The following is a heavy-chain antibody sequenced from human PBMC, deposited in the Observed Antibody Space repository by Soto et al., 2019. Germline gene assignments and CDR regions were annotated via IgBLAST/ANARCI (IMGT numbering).Heavy chain of an antibody. D-gene: IGHD4-17*01. J-gene: IGHJ4*02. V-gene: IGHV5-51*01. CDR2: IYPDDSDT. Sequence: GESLKISCKASGYTFTSHWIGWVRQMPGKGLEWMGVIYPDDSDTRYSPSFQGQVTIPADKSIDTAYLQWSSLKASDTAFYYCARRLAYGGTPMDYWGQGTLVTVSS. CDR1: GYTFTSHW. CDR3: ARRLAYGGTPMDY.